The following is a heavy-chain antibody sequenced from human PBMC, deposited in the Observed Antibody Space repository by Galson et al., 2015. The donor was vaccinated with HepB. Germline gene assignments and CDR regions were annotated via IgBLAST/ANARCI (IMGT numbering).Heavy chain of an antibody. Sequence: LRLSCAASGFTFGSYWMSWVRQAPGKGLGWVANIKQDGSENYYVDSVKGRFTISRDNAKNSLYLQMNSLRAEDTAVYYCARVRGGYDFDYWGQGTLVTVSS. CDR1: GFTFGSYW. D-gene: IGHD5-12*01. J-gene: IGHJ4*02. CDR3: ARVRGGYDFDY. CDR2: IKQDGSEN. V-gene: IGHV3-7*03.